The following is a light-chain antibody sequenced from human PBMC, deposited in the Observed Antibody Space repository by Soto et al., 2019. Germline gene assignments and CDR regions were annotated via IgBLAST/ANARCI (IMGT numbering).Light chain of an antibody. J-gene: IGKJ1*01. CDR1: QSIGGF. V-gene: IGKV1-5*01. CDR3: QQYNSYS. Sequence: DIQMTQSPSSLSVSVGDRVTITCRASQSIGGFLNWYQQKLGKAPKLLIYHASTLESGVPSRFSGSGSGTEFTLTISSLQPDDFATYYCQQYNSYSFGQGTKVDIK. CDR2: HAS.